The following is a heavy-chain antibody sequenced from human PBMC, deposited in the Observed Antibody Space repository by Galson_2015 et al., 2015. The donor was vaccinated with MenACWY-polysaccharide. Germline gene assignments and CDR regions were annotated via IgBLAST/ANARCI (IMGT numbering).Heavy chain of an antibody. D-gene: IGHD3-3*01. J-gene: IGHJ5*02. CDR3: AKDSTDFWSVAGRFDH. V-gene: IGHV3-23*01. CDR2: IRSSGANT. Sequence: SLRLCCEASGFTFTSYAMSWVRQAPGKGLEWVSAIRSSGANTYYADSVKGRFTISRDNSKNTLYLQMNSLRAGDTAVYYCAKDSTDFWSVAGRFDHWGQGTLVTVSS. CDR1: GFTFTSYA.